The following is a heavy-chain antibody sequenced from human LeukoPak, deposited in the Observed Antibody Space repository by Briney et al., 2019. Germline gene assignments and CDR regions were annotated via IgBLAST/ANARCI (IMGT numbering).Heavy chain of an antibody. J-gene: IGHJ4*02. V-gene: IGHV3-7*03. CDR1: PGITFSDYW. CDR3: VGGIGWQPDY. CDR2: IRQDGRET. D-gene: IGHD6-19*01. Sequence: GGSLRLSCAASPGITFSDYWMNWVRQAPGKGLEWVAIIRQDGRETLYLDSVRGRFTISRDNAKSSVYLEINNLRAEDTAVYYCVGGIGWQPDYWGQGTLVTVSS.